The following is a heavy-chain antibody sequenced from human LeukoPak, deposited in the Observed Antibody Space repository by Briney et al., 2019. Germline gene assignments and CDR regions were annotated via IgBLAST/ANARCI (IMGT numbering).Heavy chain of an antibody. CDR3: ARVISYFDL. J-gene: IGHJ4*02. CDR1: GFNFGDYW. V-gene: IGHV3-7*01. Sequence: PGGSLRLSCAASGFNFGDYWMHWVRQAPGKALEWVANIKQDGHERYYVDSVKGRFTISRDNAQNSLYLQMTSLRPEDTAIYYCARVISYFDLWGQGALVTASS. CDR2: IKQDGHER. D-gene: IGHD3-3*02.